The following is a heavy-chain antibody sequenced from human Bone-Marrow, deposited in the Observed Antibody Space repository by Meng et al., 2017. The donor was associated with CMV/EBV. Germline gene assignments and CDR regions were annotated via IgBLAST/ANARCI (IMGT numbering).Heavy chain of an antibody. CDR1: GFTFSSYS. CDR2: ISGTRNYI. J-gene: IGHJ4*02. CDR3: ARFWSGYYTIDY. D-gene: IGHD3-3*01. Sequence: GSLRLSCAASGFTFSSYSMSWVRQAPGKGLEWVSSISGTRNYIFYADSVKGRFTISRDNAKNSLYLQMNSLRAEDTAVYYCARFWSGYYTIDYWGQGTLVTVSS. V-gene: IGHV3-21*01.